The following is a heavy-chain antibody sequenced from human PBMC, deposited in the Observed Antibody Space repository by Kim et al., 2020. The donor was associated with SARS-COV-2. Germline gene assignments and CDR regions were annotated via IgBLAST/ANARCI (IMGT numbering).Heavy chain of an antibody. V-gene: IGHV4-34*01. Sequence: NYKPSLKSRVTISVDTSKNQFSLKLSSVTAADTAVYYCARGGRGPLRLDYWGQGTLVTVSS. J-gene: IGHJ4*02. D-gene: IGHD3-10*01. CDR3: ARGGRGPLRLDY.